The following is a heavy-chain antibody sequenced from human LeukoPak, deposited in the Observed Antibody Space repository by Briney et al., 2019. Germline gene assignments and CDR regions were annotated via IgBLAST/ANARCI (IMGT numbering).Heavy chain of an antibody. CDR3: ARRRGNFDY. CDR1: GYTFTIYY. J-gene: IGHJ4*02. CDR2: INPSGGST. D-gene: IGHD1-26*01. Sequence: ASVKVSCKASGYTFTIYYMHSVRQAPGQGLEWMGIINPSGGSTSYAQKFQGRVTMTRDTSTSTVYVELSSLRSEDTAVYYWARRRGNFDYWRQGTLVPVSS. V-gene: IGHV1-46*03.